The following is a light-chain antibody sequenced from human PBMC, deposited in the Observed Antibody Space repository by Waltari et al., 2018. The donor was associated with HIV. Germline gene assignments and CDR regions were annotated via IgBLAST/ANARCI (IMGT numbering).Light chain of an antibody. V-gene: IGKV1-39*01. Sequence: DIQMTHSPSSLSAPVGDRVTIDCRASQSISSYLNLQQQKPGIARKLPTYAATSLQGGVPSRFSGSGTCTDFSLTISSLQPEDFATYYYQQSYSTPPVTFGPGTKVDIK. CDR2: AAT. J-gene: IGKJ3*01. CDR3: QQSYSTPPVT. CDR1: QSISSY.